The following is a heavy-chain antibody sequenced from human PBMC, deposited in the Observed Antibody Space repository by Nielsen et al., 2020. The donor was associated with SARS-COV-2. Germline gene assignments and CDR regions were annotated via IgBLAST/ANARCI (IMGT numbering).Heavy chain of an antibody. CDR1: GFTFSSYS. Sequence: GGSLRLSCAASGFTFSSYSMNWVRQAPGKGLEWVSSISSSSSYIYYADSVKGRFTISRDNAKNSLYLQMNSLRAEDTAVYYCARARYNWNGRDDAFDIWGQGTMVTVSS. CDR3: ARARYNWNGRDDAFDI. J-gene: IGHJ3*02. CDR2: ISSSSSYI. V-gene: IGHV3-21*01. D-gene: IGHD1-1*01.